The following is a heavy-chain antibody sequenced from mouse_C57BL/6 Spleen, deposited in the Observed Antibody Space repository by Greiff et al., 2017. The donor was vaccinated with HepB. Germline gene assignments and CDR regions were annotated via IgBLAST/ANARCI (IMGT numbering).Heavy chain of an antibody. V-gene: IGHV1-15*01. CDR1: GYTFTDYE. Sequence: VQLQQSGAELVRPGASVTLSCKASGYTFTDYEMHWVKQTPVHGLEWIGAIDPETGGTAYNQKFKGKAILTADKSSSTAYMELRSLTSEDSAVYYCTRSPLMDYWGQGTSVTVSS. CDR2: IDPETGGT. CDR3: TRSPLMDY. J-gene: IGHJ4*01.